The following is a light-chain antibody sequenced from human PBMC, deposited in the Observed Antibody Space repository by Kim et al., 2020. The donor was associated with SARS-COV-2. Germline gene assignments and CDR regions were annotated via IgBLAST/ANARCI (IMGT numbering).Light chain of an antibody. Sequence: SSVMLTCTLSSGHSSYIIAWHQQQPGKAPRYLMKLEGSGSYNKGSGVPDRFSGSSSGADRYLTISNLQSEDEADYYCETWDSNTRVFGGGTQLTVL. CDR1: SGHSSYI. CDR3: ETWDSNTRV. J-gene: IGLJ3*02. CDR2: LEGSGSY. V-gene: IGLV4-60*03.